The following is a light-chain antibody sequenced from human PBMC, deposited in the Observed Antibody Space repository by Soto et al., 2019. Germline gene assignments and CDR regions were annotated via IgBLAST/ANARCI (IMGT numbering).Light chain of an antibody. CDR3: SSYAARLCV. V-gene: IGLV2-8*01. J-gene: IGLJ1*01. CDR2: EVN. Sequence: QSVLTQPPSASGSPGQSVTISCTGSSSDVGIYNYVSWYQQHPGKAPKLMIYEVNKRPSGVPDRFSGSKSGNTASLTVSGLQAEDEADYYSSSYAARLCVFGTGTKLTVL. CDR1: SSDVGIYNY.